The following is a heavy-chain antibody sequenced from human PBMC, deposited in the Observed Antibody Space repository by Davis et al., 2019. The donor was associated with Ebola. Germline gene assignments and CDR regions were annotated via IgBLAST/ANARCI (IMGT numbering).Heavy chain of an antibody. J-gene: IGHJ4*02. CDR2: MIPNSGNT. CDR3: ARDLPYYYDSRYFDY. CDR1: GYTFTGYD. D-gene: IGHD3-22*01. Sequence: ASVKVSCKASGYTFTGYDINWVRQANGQGLEWMGWMIPNSGNTGYAQKFQGRVTMTRENSMSTAYMELRSLRSDDTAVYYCARDLPYYYDSRYFDYWGQGTLVTDSS. V-gene: IGHV1-8*02.